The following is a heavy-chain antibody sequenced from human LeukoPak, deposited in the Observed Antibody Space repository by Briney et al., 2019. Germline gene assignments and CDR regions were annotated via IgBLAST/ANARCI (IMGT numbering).Heavy chain of an antibody. CDR1: GYTFTSYG. CDR3: ARDYKTFCSGGSCSPFSNFYYMDV. D-gene: IGHD2-15*01. J-gene: IGHJ6*03. CDR2: ISAYNGNA. Sequence: ASVKVSCKASGYTFTSYGISWVRQAPGQGLEWMGWISAYNGNANYAQKFQGRVTITADESTSTAYMELSSLRCEDTAVYYCARDYKTFCSGGSCSPFSNFYYMDVWGKGTTVTISS. V-gene: IGHV1-18*01.